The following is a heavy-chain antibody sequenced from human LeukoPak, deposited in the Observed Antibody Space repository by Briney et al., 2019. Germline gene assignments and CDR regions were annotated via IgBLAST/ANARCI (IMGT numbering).Heavy chain of an antibody. J-gene: IGHJ5*02. CDR3: ARGRVRLDP. CDR2: INHSGST. Sequence: SETLSLTCAVYGGSFSGYYWSWIRQPPGKGLEWIGEINHSGSTNYNPSLKSRVTISVDTSKNQFSLKLSSVTAADTAVYYCARGRVRLDPWGRGTLVTVSS. CDR1: GGSFSGYY. V-gene: IGHV4-34*01.